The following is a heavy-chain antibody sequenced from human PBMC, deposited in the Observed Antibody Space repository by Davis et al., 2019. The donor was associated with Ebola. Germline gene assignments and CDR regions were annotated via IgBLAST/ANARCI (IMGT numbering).Heavy chain of an antibody. V-gene: IGHV1-8*01. CDR1: GYTFTSYD. J-gene: IGHJ4*02. CDR3: ARAVRYCSGGSCHNKRYYFDY. Sequence: ASVKVSCKASGYTFTSYDINWVRQATGQGLEWMGWMNPNSGNTGYAQKFQGRVTMTRNTSISTAYMELSSLRSEDTAVYYCARAVRYCSGGSCHNKRYYFDYWGQGTLVTVSS. D-gene: IGHD2-15*01. CDR2: MNPNSGNT.